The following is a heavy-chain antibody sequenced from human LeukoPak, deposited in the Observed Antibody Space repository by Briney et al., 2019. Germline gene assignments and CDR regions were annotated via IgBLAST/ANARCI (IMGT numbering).Heavy chain of an antibody. CDR3: ARDRGRYFDCYFDY. D-gene: IGHD3-9*01. J-gene: IGHJ4*02. CDR2: ISYDGSNK. V-gene: IGHV3-30-3*01. CDR1: GFSVSSNY. Sequence: GGSLRLSCAASGFSVSSNYINWVRQAPGKGLEWVPVISYDGSNKYYADSVKGRFTISRDNSKNTLFLQMNSLRAEDTAVYYCARDRGRYFDCYFDYWGQGTLVTVSS.